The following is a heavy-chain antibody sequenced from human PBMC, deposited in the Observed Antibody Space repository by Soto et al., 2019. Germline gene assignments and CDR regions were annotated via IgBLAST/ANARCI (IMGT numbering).Heavy chain of an antibody. CDR3: ARVPDR. Sequence: SETLSLTCTVSGDSITNSNWWTWVRQPPGKGLEWIGEIFHSGSTNYNPSLKSRITISVDKSKNQFVLKLRSVTAADTAVYYCARVPDRWGQGTLVTVS. CDR2: IFHSGST. J-gene: IGHJ5*02. CDR1: GDSITNSNW. V-gene: IGHV4-4*02. D-gene: IGHD2-2*01.